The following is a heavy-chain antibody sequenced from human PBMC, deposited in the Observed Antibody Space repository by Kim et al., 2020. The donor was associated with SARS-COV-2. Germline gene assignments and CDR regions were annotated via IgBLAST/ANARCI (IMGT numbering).Heavy chain of an antibody. Sequence: ASVKVSCKASGYIFIGYYIHWVRQAPGQGLEWMGWINPNSGGANYARQFQGRVTMARDTSISTAYMELSRLRSDDTAIYYCARPTDKYHYDSSGYYDDDYQYGTDVWGQGTTVTVSS. V-gene: IGHV1-2*02. CDR3: ARPTDKYHYDSSGYYDDDYQYGTDV. CDR1: GYIFIGYY. D-gene: IGHD3-22*01. CDR2: INPNSGGA. J-gene: IGHJ6*02.